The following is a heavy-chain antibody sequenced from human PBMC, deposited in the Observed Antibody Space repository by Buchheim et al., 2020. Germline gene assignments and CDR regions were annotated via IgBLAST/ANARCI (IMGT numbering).Heavy chain of an antibody. CDR1: GFTFSSYE. Sequence: EVQLVDSGGGLVQPGGSLRLSCAASGFTFSSYEMNWVRQAPGKGLEWVSYISSSGNTIYHADSVKGRFTISRDNAKNSLYLQMNSLRAEDTAVYYCARVSSLVGFFDFWGQGTL. D-gene: IGHD1-26*01. V-gene: IGHV3-48*03. J-gene: IGHJ4*02. CDR3: ARVSSLVGFFDF. CDR2: ISSSGNTI.